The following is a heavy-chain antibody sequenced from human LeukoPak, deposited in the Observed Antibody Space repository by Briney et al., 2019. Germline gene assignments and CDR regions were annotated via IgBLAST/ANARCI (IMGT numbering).Heavy chain of an antibody. CDR2: ISGSGGST. V-gene: IGHV3-23*01. Sequence: GGSLRLSCAASGFSFSSYAMSWVRQAPGKGLEWVSAISGSGGSTYSADSVKGRFTISRDNAKNTLYLQMNSLRAEDTAVYYCAKGTSLSRFDPWGQGTLVTVSS. J-gene: IGHJ5*02. D-gene: IGHD3/OR15-3a*01. CDR3: AKGTSLSRFDP. CDR1: GFSFSSYA.